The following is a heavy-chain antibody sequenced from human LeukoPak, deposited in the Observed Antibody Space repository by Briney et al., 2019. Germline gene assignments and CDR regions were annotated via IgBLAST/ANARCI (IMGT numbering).Heavy chain of an antibody. V-gene: IGHV3-30-3*01. CDR3: AGELSLRWFDP. Sequence: GRSLRLSCAASGFTFSSYAMHWVRQAPGKGLEWVAVTSYDGSNKYYADSVKGQFTISRDNSKNTLYLQMNSLRAEDTAVYYCAGELSLRWFDPWGQGTLVTVSS. J-gene: IGHJ5*02. CDR1: GFTFSSYA. D-gene: IGHD3-16*02. CDR2: TSYDGSNK.